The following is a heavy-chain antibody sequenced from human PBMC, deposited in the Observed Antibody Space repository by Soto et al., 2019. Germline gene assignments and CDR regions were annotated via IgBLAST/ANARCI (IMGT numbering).Heavy chain of an antibody. V-gene: IGHV4-39*01. D-gene: IGHD6-19*01. CDR1: GGSISSSSYY. Sequence: QLQLQESGPGLVKPSETLSLTCTVSGGSISSSSYYWGWIRQPPGKGLEWIGSIYYSGSTYYNPSLRCRVTMSVDTSNNQFSLKLSSVTAADTAVYYCARHGAVACISNWFDPWGQGTLVTVSS. CDR2: IYYSGST. J-gene: IGHJ5*02. CDR3: ARHGAVACISNWFDP.